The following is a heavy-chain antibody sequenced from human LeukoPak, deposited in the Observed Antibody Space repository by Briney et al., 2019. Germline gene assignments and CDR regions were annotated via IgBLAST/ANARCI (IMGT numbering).Heavy chain of an antibody. CDR1: GGTFSSYA. V-gene: IGHV1-69*04. Sequence: ASVKVSCKASGGTFSSYAINWVRQAPGQGLEWMGRIISIHDIANYAQKFQGRVTITADKSTSTAYMELSSLRSEDTAVYYCARDTPFYSSIACALPESWGQGTLVTVSS. CDR3: ARDTPFYSSIACALPES. J-gene: IGHJ5*02. CDR2: IISIHDIA. D-gene: IGHD2-2*01.